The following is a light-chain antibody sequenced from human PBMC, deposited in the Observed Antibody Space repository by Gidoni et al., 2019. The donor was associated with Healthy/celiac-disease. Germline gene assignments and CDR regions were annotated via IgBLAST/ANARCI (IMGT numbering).Light chain of an antibody. Sequence: DIQMTQSPSSLSASVGDRVTITCRASQSISSYLNWYQQKPGNAPKLLIYAASSLQSGVSSRFSGSGSGTDFTLPISSLQPEDFATYYCQQSYSTLYTFGQGTKLEIK. CDR2: AAS. CDR3: QQSYSTLYT. V-gene: IGKV1-39*01. CDR1: QSISSY. J-gene: IGKJ2*01.